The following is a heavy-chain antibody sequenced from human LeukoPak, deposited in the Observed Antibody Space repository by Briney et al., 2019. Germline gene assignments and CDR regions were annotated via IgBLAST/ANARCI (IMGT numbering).Heavy chain of an antibody. Sequence: ASVKVSCKTSGYSFTDYYMHWVRQAPGQGLEWMGWINPNGGGTSSAQKFQGRVTMTRDTSITTVYMEVSWLTSDDTAIYYCARADRLHGGPYLIGPWGLGTLVTVSS. CDR2: INPNGGGT. V-gene: IGHV1-2*02. CDR1: GYSFTDYY. CDR3: ARADRLHGGPYLIGP. J-gene: IGHJ5*02. D-gene: IGHD2-21*01.